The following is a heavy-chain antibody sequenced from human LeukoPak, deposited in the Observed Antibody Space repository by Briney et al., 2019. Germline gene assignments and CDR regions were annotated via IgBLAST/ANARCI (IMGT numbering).Heavy chain of an antibody. CDR3: VREQTSVTAFGMDV. V-gene: IGHV3-7*01. Sequence: SGGSLRLSCAASGFTFSSYWMNWVRQAPGKGLEWVANIKEDGSEKDYVDSVKGRFTISRDNAKNSLYLQMNSLRAEDTAVYYCVREQTSVTAFGMDVWGKGTTVIVSS. CDR1: GFTFSSYW. J-gene: IGHJ6*04. CDR2: IKEDGSEK. D-gene: IGHD4-17*01.